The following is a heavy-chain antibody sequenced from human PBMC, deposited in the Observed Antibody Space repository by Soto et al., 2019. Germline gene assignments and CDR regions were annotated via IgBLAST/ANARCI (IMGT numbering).Heavy chain of an antibody. CDR1: GFTFSSYW. CDR3: AREFSGWFARDLGAFDI. CDR2: IKQDGSEK. V-gene: IGHV3-7*01. Sequence: GGSLRLSCAASGFTFSSYWMSWVRQAPGKGLEWVANIKQDGSEKYYVDSVKGRFTISRDNAKNSLYLQMNSLRAEDTAVYYCAREFSGWFARDLGAFDIWGQGTMVTVSS. D-gene: IGHD6-19*01. J-gene: IGHJ3*02.